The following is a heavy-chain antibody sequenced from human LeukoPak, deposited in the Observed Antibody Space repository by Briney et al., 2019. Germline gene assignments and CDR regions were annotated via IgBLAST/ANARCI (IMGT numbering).Heavy chain of an antibody. D-gene: IGHD3-16*01. V-gene: IGHV4-34*01. CDR3: ARLIDY. Sequence: SETLSLTCSVYGGSFSGYYWSWIRQPPGKGLEWIGEINHSGSTNYNPSLKSRVTISVDTSKNQFSLKLSSVTAADTAVYYCARLIDYWGQGTLVTVSS. CDR2: INHSGST. J-gene: IGHJ4*02. CDR1: GGSFSGYY.